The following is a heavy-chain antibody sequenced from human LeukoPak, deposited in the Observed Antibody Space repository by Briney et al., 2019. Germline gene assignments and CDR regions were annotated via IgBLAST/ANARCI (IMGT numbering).Heavy chain of an antibody. V-gene: IGHV3-33*01. CDR2: IWYDGSNK. Sequence: GRSLRLSCAASGFTFNRNGMHWVRQAPGKGLEWVAVIWYDGSNKNYADSVKGRFTISRDNSKNTLYLQMNSLRAEDTAVYYCARDVILVGATPEEGLLDYWGQGTLSPSPQ. CDR1: GFTFNRNG. J-gene: IGHJ4*02. CDR3: ARDVILVGATPEEGLLDY. D-gene: IGHD1-26*01.